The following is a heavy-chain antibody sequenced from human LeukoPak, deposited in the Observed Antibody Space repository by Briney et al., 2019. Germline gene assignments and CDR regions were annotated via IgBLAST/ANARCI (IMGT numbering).Heavy chain of an antibody. CDR1: GFTFSSYG. V-gene: IGHV3-33*01. J-gene: IGHJ4*02. D-gene: IGHD5-12*01. CDR2: IWYDGSNK. Sequence: GGSLRLSCAASGFTFSSYGMHWVRQAPGKGLEWVAVIWYDGSNKYYADSVKGRFTISRDNSKNTLYLQMNSLRAEDTAVYYCARGYISDIVATIFHYWGQGTLVTVSS. CDR3: ARGYISDIVATIFHY.